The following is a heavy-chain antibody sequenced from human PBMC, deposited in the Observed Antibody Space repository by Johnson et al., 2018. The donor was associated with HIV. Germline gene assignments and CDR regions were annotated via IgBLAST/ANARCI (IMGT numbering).Heavy chain of an antibody. CDR2: IGTGGDT. CDR1: GFTFTTYD. V-gene: IGHV3-13*01. J-gene: IGHJ3*02. Sequence: VQLVESGGGLVQPGGSLRLSCAASGFTFTTYDMHWVRQGTGKGLAWVSGIGTGGDTHYPDSVKGRFTISRENAKNSLYLQMNSMRAGDTAVYYCARANDLSAFDIWGQGTMVTVSS. D-gene: IGHD1-1*01. CDR3: ARANDLSAFDI.